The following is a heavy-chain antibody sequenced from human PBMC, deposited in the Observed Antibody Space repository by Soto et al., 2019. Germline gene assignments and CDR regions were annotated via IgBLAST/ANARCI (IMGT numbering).Heavy chain of an antibody. CDR2: ISYNGNT. D-gene: IGHD2-8*02. V-gene: IGHV4-59*08. Sequence: SETLFLTCTVSGGSLSGYYWSWIRESPGKGLEWIACISYNGNTYPNPPLKSRVTLSVDTSKNQFSLRLSSVTAADTAVYYCARHVGTRGYWAFDIWGQGTMVTVS. CDR3: ARHVGTRGYWAFDI. CDR1: GGSLSGYY. J-gene: IGHJ3*02.